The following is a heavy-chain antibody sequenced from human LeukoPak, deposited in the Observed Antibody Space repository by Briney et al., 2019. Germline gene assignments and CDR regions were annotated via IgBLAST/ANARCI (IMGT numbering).Heavy chain of an antibody. D-gene: IGHD3-10*01. CDR2: ISGSASTT. Sequence: GGSLRLSCAASGFRFSCYEMNWVRQAPGKGLEWVSHISGSASTTYYADSEKGRFTISRDNAKNSLYLQMNSLRAEDTAIYYCARDASYHYGSGSYDDYWGQGTLVTVSS. V-gene: IGHV3-48*03. CDR3: ARDASYHYGSGSYDDY. J-gene: IGHJ4*02. CDR1: GFRFSCYE.